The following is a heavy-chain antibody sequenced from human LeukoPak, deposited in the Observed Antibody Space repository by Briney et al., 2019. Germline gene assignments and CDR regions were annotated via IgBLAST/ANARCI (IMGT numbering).Heavy chain of an antibody. Sequence: PGGSLRLSCEASGIIFSNYGMNWVRQAPGKRLEWVSGISPSGGTTYYADSLKGRFSISRDNSKNTVYLQMNSLRADDTAVYYCARGTKDLVGITWYYYMDVWGKGTTVTVSS. V-gene: IGHV3-23*01. CDR1: GIIFSNYG. J-gene: IGHJ6*03. CDR2: ISPSGGTT. CDR3: ARGTKDLVGITWYYYMDV. D-gene: IGHD2-2*01.